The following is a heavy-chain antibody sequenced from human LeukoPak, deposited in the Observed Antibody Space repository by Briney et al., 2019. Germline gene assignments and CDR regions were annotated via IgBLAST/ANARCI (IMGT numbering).Heavy chain of an antibody. D-gene: IGHD5-12*01. Sequence: RASVKVSCKVSGYTLTELSMHWVRQAPGKGLEWMGWISGYSNNTNYAQKFQGRVRMTTDTITSTAYMELRSLRFDDTAVYYCARGGDIVGTIPLAYWGQGTLVSVSS. CDR2: ISGYSNNT. J-gene: IGHJ4*02. V-gene: IGHV1-18*01. CDR1: GYTLTELS. CDR3: ARGGDIVGTIPLAY.